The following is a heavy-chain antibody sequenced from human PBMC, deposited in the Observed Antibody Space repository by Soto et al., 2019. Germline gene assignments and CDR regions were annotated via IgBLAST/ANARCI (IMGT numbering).Heavy chain of an antibody. D-gene: IGHD3-22*01. CDR3: AKVSPYYDSSGNPGAFDI. CDR1: GFTFSSYA. Sequence: GGSLRLSCAASGFTFSSYAMSWVRQAPGKGLEWVSAISGSGGSTYYADSVKGRFTISRDNSKNTLYLQMNSLRAEDTAVYYCAKVSPYYDSSGNPGAFDIWGQGTMVTVSS. V-gene: IGHV3-23*01. J-gene: IGHJ3*02. CDR2: ISGSGGST.